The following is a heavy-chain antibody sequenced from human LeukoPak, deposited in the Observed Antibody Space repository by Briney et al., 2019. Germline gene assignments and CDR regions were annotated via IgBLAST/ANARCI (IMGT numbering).Heavy chain of an antibody. D-gene: IGHD6-13*01. J-gene: IGHJ4*02. V-gene: IGHV5-51*01. CDR2: IYPGDSDT. CDR1: GYSFTNYW. Sequence: GESPKISCKGSGYSFTNYWIGWVRQMPGKGLEWLWIIYPGDSDTRYSPSFQGQVTISADKSITTAYLQWSSLKASDTAVYYCARRYSSSEIFDYWGQGTLVTVSS. CDR3: ARRYSSSEIFDY.